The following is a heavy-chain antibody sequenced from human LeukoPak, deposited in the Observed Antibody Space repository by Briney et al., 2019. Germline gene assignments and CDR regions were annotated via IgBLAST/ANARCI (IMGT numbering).Heavy chain of an antibody. CDR2: ISAYNGDT. D-gene: IGHD3-3*01. Sequence: ASVKVSCEASGYTFTSYGITWVRQAPGQGLEWMGWISAYNGDTHYAQNLQGRITMTTDSSTSTAYMELWSLRSDDTAVYYRARDPSNTSGYQIYFDYWGQGTLVTVSS. CDR3: ARDPSNTSGYQIYFDY. V-gene: IGHV1-18*01. J-gene: IGHJ4*02. CDR1: GYTFTSYG.